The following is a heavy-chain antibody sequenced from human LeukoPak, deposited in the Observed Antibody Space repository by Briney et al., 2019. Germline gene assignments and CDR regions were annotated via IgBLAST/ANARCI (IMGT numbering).Heavy chain of an antibody. CDR2: ISYDGSNK. CDR3: ARVGGGDSSGYRGSFDY. D-gene: IGHD3-22*01. J-gene: IGHJ4*02. V-gene: IGHV3-30-3*01. Sequence: GGPLRLSCAASGFTFSSYAMHWVRQAPGKGLEWVAVISYDGSNKYYADSVKGRFTISRDNSKNTLYLQMNSLRAEDTAVYYCARVGGGDSSGYRGSFDYWGQGTLVPDSS. CDR1: GFTFSSYA.